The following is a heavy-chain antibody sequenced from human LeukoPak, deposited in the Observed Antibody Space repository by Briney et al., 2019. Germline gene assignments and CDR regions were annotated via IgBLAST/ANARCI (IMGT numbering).Heavy chain of an antibody. V-gene: IGHV3-48*03. CDR1: GFTFSSYE. CDR2: ISSSGSTI. Sequence: GGSLRLSCAVSGFTFSSYEMNWVRQAPGKGLEWVSYISSSGSTIYYADSVKGRFTISRDNAKNSLYLQMNSLRAEDTAVYYCARASGWSGRYYFDYWGQGTLVTVSS. D-gene: IGHD6-19*01. CDR3: ARASGWSGRYYFDY. J-gene: IGHJ4*02.